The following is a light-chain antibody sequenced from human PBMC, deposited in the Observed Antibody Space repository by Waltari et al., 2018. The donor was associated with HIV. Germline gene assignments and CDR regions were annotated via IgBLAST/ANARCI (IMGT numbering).Light chain of an antibody. V-gene: IGKV1-5*03. CDR1: QSISSW. J-gene: IGKJ1*01. Sequence: DIQMTQSPSTLSTSVGDRVTITCRASQSISSWVAWYQQNPGKAPKLLIYKASSLESGVPSRFSGSGSGTEFTLTISSLQPDDFATYYCQQYNSYSRTFGQGTKVEIK. CDR3: QQYNSYSRT. CDR2: KAS.